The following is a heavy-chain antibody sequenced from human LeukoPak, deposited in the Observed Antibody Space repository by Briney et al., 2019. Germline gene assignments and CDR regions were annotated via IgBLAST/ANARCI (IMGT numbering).Heavy chain of an antibody. CDR3: ARVYLERLTAGYFDH. V-gene: IGHV3-30*03. CDR1: GFTFSNYN. Sequence: GGSLRLSCAASGFTFSNYNMNWVRQAPGKGLEWVAVISDDGRHNYYADSVKGRFTISRDNSKSTLYLQMNSLRDDDSAAYLCARVYLERLTAGYFDHWGQGTQVTVSP. D-gene: IGHD2-8*01. J-gene: IGHJ4*02. CDR2: ISDDGRHN.